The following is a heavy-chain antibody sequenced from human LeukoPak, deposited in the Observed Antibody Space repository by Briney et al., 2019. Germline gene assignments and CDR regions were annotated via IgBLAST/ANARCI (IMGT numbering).Heavy chain of an antibody. J-gene: IGHJ3*02. V-gene: IGHV4-59*08. D-gene: IGHD4-17*01. CDR2: INYSGSA. Sequence: SETLSLTCTVSGSSLSRYYFSWIRQSPGKGLEWIAYINYSGSASYNPSLKSRVTMSVDTSKQFSLSLSSVTAADTAVYYCARHNYDDYVFDIWGQGTKVTVSS. CDR3: ARHNYDDYVFDI. CDR1: GSSLSRYY.